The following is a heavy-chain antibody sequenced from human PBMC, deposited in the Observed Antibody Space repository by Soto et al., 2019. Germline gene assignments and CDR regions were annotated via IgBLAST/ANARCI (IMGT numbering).Heavy chain of an antibody. CDR2: INPNSGGT. J-gene: IGHJ6*02. D-gene: IGHD5-18*01. Sequence: ASVKVSCKASGYTFTGYYMHWVRQAPGQGLEWMGWINPNSGGTNYAQKFQGWVTMTRDTSISTAYMELSRLGSDDTAVYYCATGRDGYSGYYYYGMDVWGQGTTVTVSS. CDR3: ATGRDGYSGYYYYGMDV. V-gene: IGHV1-2*04. CDR1: GYTFTGYY.